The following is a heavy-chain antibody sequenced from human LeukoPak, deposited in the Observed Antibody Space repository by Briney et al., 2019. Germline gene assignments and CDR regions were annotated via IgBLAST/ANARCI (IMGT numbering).Heavy chain of an antibody. CDR1: GLTFSNAW. V-gene: IGHV3-15*01. J-gene: IGHJ4*02. Sequence: GGSLRLSCAASGLTFSNAWMSWVRQAPGKGLEWDGRIKSKTDGGTTDYAAPVKGRFTISRDDSKNTLYLQMNSLKTEDTAVYYCTGRIVVVVAATPRPENYFDYWGQGTLVTVSS. D-gene: IGHD2-15*01. CDR2: IKSKTDGGTT. CDR3: TGRIVVVVAATPRPENYFDY.